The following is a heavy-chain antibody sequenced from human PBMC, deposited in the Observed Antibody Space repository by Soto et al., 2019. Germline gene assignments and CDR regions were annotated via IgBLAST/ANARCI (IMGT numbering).Heavy chain of an antibody. J-gene: IGHJ4*02. CDR1: RFTFSDYY. D-gene: IGHD3-22*01. CDR2: ISGSGNYR. V-gene: IGHV3-11*06. CDR3: ARSFSGYFDF. Sequence: GGSLRLSCTASRFTFSDYYMGWIRQAPGKGLEWVSYISGSGNYRNYTDSVKDRFSISRDNAKDSLYLHMNSLRAEDTALYYCARSFSGYFDFWGQGTLVTVSS.